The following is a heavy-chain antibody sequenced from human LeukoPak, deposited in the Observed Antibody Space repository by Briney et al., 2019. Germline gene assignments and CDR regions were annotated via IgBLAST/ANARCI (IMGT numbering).Heavy chain of an antibody. CDR1: GHSISSGYY. Sequence: SETLSLTCTVSGHSISSGYYWGWIRQPPGKGLEWIGSIYHSGCTYYNPSLKSRVTISVDTSKNQFSLKLSSVTAADTAVYYCARSRFLEWLVHDAFDIWGQGTMVTVSS. J-gene: IGHJ3*02. CDR2: IYHSGCT. D-gene: IGHD3-3*01. CDR3: ARSRFLEWLVHDAFDI. V-gene: IGHV4-38-2*02.